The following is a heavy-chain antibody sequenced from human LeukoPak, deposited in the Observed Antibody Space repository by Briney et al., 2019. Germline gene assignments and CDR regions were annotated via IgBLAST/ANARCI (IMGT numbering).Heavy chain of an antibody. Sequence: GGSLRLSCAASGFTFTSYSINWVRQAPGKGLEWVSSISSSSNYIYYADSLKGRFTIPRDNAKNSLYLQVNSLRAEDTAVYFCARGQLPTFDYWGQGTLVTVSS. CDR1: GFTFTSYS. CDR2: ISSSSNYI. J-gene: IGHJ4*02. D-gene: IGHD2-2*01. V-gene: IGHV3-21*01. CDR3: ARGQLPTFDY.